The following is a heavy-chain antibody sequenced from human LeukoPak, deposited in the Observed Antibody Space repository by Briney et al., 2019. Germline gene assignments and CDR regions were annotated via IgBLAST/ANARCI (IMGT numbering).Heavy chain of an antibody. Sequence: GGSLRLSCAASGFTFDDYAMHWVRQAPGKGLEWVSGISWNSGSIGYADSVKGRFTISRDNAKNSLYLQMNSLRAEDTALYYCAKDISGIAVAGGYWGQGTLVTVSS. CDR1: GFTFDDYA. CDR3: AKDISGIAVAGGY. CDR2: ISWNSGSI. V-gene: IGHV3-9*01. J-gene: IGHJ4*02. D-gene: IGHD6-19*01.